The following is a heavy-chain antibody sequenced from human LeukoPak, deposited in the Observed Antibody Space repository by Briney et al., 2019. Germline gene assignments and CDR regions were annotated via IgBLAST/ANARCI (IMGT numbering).Heavy chain of an antibody. CDR2: IIPIFGTA. V-gene: IGHV1-69*05. CDR1: GGTFSSYA. D-gene: IGHD2-15*01. J-gene: IGHJ3*02. CDR3: ASHLGYCSGGSCYSAFDI. Sequence: SVKVSCKASGGTFSSYAISWVRQAPGQGLEWMGGIIPIFGTANYAQKFQGRVTITTDESTSTAYMELSSLRSEDTAVYYCASHLGYCSGGSCYSAFDIWGQGTMVTVSS.